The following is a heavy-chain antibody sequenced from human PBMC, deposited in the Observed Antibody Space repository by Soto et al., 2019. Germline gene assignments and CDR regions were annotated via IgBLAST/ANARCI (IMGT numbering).Heavy chain of an antibody. V-gene: IGHV1-18*01. CDR3: ARGWGKYVGVNDF. Sequence: IQLVQSAGEVKRPGASVKVSCKASGYTFNTFGITWVRQAPGQGLEWMGCVSGYSDKRDYSLKLQDRITLTADPSTTTAYMELGSLTSDDTAVYYCARGWGKYVGVNDFWGQGTLVTVSS. CDR1: GYTFNTFG. D-gene: IGHD2-8*01. CDR2: VSGYSDKR. J-gene: IGHJ4*02.